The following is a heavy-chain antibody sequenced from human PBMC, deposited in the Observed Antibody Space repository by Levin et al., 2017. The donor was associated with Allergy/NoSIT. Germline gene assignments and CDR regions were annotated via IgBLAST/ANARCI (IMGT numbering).Heavy chain of an antibody. CDR1: GGSISSYY. CDR2: IYYSGST. J-gene: IGHJ4*02. CDR3: ARDGGIQPGVLGY. Sequence: GSLRLSCTVSGGSISSYYWSWIRQPPGKGLEWIGYIYYSGSTNYNPSLKSRVTISVDTSKNQFSLKLSSVTAADTAVYYCARDGGIQPGVLGYWGQGTLVTVSS. D-gene: IGHD5-18*01. V-gene: IGHV4-59*01.